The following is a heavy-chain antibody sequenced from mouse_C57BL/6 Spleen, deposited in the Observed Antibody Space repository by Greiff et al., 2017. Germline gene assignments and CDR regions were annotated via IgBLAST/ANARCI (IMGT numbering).Heavy chain of an antibody. CDR3: ARDLDYAMDY. V-gene: IGHV3-6*01. CDR1: GYSITSGYY. CDR2: ISYDGSN. Sequence: EVQLQESGPGLVKPSQSLSLTCSVTGYSITSGYYWNWIRQFPGNKLEWMGYISYDGSNNYNPSLKNRISITRDTSKNQFFLKLNSVTTEDTATYYCARDLDYAMDYWGQGTSATVSS. J-gene: IGHJ4*01.